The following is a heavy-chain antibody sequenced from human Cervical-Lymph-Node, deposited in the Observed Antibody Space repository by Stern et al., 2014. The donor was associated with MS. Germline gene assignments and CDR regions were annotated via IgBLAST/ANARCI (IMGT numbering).Heavy chain of an antibody. CDR2: INPNTGAT. V-gene: IGHV1-2*02. J-gene: IGHJ3*01. CDR1: GYTFTAYY. Sequence: QVQLEFTRVVFQTPGASVKVSCKGSGYTFTAYYIQWVRQAPGQGLEWMGWINPNTGATNNAQKFQGRVTMTRDTSISTVYMELSSLTSDDMAVYYCARGIRYSWNNNAPAFDVWGQGTMVTVSS. CDR3: ARGIRYSWNNNAPAFDV. D-gene: IGHD1/OR15-1a*01.